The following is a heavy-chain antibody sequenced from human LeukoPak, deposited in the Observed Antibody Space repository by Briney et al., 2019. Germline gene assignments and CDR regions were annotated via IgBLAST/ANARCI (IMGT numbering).Heavy chain of an antibody. CDR2: ISDSGGTT. CDR1: GFTFSSYA. V-gene: IGHV3-23*01. CDR3: ASNGYYYGMDV. Sequence: GGPLRLSCAASGFTFSSYAMSWVRHAPGEELEWVSAISDSGGTTYYADSVKGRFTISRDNSKNSLYLQMNSLRDEDTAVYYCASNGYYYGMDVWGQGTTVTVSS. D-gene: IGHD4-17*01. J-gene: IGHJ6*02.